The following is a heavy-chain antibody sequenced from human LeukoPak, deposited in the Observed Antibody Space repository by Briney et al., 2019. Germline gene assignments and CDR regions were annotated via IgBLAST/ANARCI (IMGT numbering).Heavy chain of an antibody. J-gene: IGHJ4*02. Sequence: GGSLRLSCAASGFTFSVSYMSWIRQAPGKGLEWLAYISNSGSTTLYTDSVRGRFTISRDNAKNSLYLQMNSLRADDTAFYYCARDWGSAIWGQGTLVTVSS. D-gene: IGHD3-16*01. CDR2: ISNSGSTT. CDR1: GFTFSVSY. CDR3: ARDWGSAI. V-gene: IGHV3-11*01.